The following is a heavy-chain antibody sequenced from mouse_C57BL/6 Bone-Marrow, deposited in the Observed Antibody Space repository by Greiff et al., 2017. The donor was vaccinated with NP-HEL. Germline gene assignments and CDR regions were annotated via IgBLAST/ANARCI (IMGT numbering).Heavy chain of an antibody. Sequence: EVQLVESGPGLVKPSQSLSLTCSVTGYSITSGYYWNWIRQFPGNKLEWMGYISYDGSNNYNPSLKNRISITRDTSKNQFFLKLNSVTTEDTATYYCAREGYYYGSDYAMDYWGQGTSVTVSS. CDR2: ISYDGSN. J-gene: IGHJ4*01. CDR1: GYSITSGYY. D-gene: IGHD1-1*01. V-gene: IGHV3-6*01. CDR3: AREGYYYGSDYAMDY.